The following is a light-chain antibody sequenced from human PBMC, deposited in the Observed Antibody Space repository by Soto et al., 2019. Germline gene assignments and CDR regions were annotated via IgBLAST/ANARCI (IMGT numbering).Light chain of an antibody. J-gene: IGKJ1*01. V-gene: IGKV1-5*01. CDR3: QQYNSYSRT. CDR1: QSLNNY. CDR2: DAS. Sequence: DIQMTQSPSTLSASVGYRVTITCRASQSLNNYLAWYQQKPGKAPKLLIYDASSLESGVPSRFSGSGSGTEFTLTISSLQPDDFATYYCQQYNSYSRTFGQGTTGDIK.